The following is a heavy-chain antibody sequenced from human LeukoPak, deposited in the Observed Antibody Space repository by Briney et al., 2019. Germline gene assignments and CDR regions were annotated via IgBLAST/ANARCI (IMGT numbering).Heavy chain of an antibody. CDR2: ISDDGSNK. Sequence: PGRSLRLSCAASGFTFSSYAMHWVRQAPGKGLEWVAVISDDGSNKYYADSVKHRITMSRDNSKNTLYLQMNSLRAEETAVYYCARGFWFDPWGQGTLVPVSS. CDR3: ARGFWFDP. J-gene: IGHJ5*02. V-gene: IGHV3-30-3*01. CDR1: GFTFSSYA.